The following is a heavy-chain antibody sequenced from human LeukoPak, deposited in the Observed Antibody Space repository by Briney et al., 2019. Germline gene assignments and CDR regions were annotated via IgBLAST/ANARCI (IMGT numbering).Heavy chain of an antibody. CDR3: AKDSNYLYYYYGMDV. D-gene: IGHD4-11*01. CDR1: GFTFSSYA. J-gene: IGHJ6*02. V-gene: IGHV3-30*04. CDR2: ISYDGSNK. Sequence: GGSLRLSCAASGFTFSSYAMHWVRQAPGKGLEWVAVISYDGSNKYYADSVKGRFTISRDNSKNTLYLQMNSLRAEDTAVYYCAKDSNYLYYYYGMDVWGQGTTVTVSS.